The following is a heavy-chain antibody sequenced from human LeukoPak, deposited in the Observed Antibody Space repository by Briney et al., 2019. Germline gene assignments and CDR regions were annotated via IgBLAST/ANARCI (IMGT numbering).Heavy chain of an antibody. D-gene: IGHD2-2*01. Sequence: ASVKVSCKASGYTFTGYYMHWVRQAPGQGLEWMGWINPNSGGTNYAQKFQGRVTMTRDTSISTAYMELSRLRSDDTAVYYCARDSLFDFRSGVPAYAFDIWGQGTMVTVSS. CDR2: INPNSGGT. CDR1: GYTFTGYY. V-gene: IGHV1-2*02. CDR3: ARDSLFDFRSGVPAYAFDI. J-gene: IGHJ3*02.